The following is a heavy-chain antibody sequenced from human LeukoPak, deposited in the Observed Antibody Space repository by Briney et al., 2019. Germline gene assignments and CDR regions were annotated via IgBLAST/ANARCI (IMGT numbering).Heavy chain of an antibody. CDR2: ISYDGGNK. CDR1: GFTFSSND. D-gene: IGHD3-22*01. Sequence: GRSLRLSCAASGFTFSSNDIHWVRQAPGKGLEWVVVISYDGGNKYYADSVKGRFAISRDNSKNTLYLQINSLRAEDTAVYYCAKGTHYYDSSGYWGAFDIWGEGTVVTVSS. CDR3: AKGTHYYDSSGYWGAFDI. J-gene: IGHJ3*02. V-gene: IGHV3-30*18.